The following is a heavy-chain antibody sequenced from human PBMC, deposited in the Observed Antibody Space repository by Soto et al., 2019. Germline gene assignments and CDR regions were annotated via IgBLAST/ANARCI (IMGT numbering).Heavy chain of an antibody. D-gene: IGHD4-4*01. Sequence: ASVKVSCKASGYTFTSYDINWVRQATGQGLEWMGWMNPNSGNTGYPQKFQGRVTMTRNTSISTAYMELSSLRFEDTAVYYCARSPPRVERNNYAGGWFDPWGQGTLVTVSS. CDR3: ARSPPRVERNNYAGGWFDP. V-gene: IGHV1-8*01. CDR2: MNPNSGNT. CDR1: GYTFTSYD. J-gene: IGHJ5*02.